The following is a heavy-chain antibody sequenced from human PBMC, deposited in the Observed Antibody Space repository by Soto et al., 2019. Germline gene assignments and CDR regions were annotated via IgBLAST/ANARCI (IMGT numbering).Heavy chain of an antibody. CDR1: GFTFSSYT. D-gene: IGHD3-22*01. CDR3: ALSTTSGYVFDS. J-gene: IGHJ4*02. V-gene: IGHV3-48*02. Sequence: PGGSLRLSCAASGFTFSSYTMNWVRQAPGKGLEWVSYISSSSSTIDYADSVKGRFSISRDNAKNSLYLQMNSLRDGDTAVYYCALSTTSGYVFDSWGQGTLVTVSS. CDR2: ISSSSSTI.